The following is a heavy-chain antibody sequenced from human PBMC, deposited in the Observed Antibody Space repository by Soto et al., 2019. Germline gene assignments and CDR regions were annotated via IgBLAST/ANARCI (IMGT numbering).Heavy chain of an antibody. J-gene: IGHJ6*02. Sequence: QVQLEQSGAEVKKPGSSVKVSCKASGGTFRSHAIAWVRQAPGQGLEWMGDFIPIFGTSNYAQKFQGRISITADESRTTAYMELSTVTDEDTATYYCARGEGYYDSSGLEYYHVMDVWGQGTTLTVSS. V-gene: IGHV1-69*01. D-gene: IGHD3-22*01. CDR1: GGTFRSHA. CDR3: ARGEGYYDSSGLEYYHVMDV. CDR2: FIPIFGTS.